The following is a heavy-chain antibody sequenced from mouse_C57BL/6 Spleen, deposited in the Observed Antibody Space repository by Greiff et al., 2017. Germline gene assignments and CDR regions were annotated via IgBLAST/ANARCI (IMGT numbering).Heavy chain of an antibody. Sequence: QVQLQQSGAELVRPGASVTLSCKASGYTFTDYEMHWVKQTPVHGLEWIGAIDPETGGTAYNQKFKGKAILTADKSSSTAYMELRSLTSEDSAVYYCTGRDYYGSSGAYWGQGTLVTVSA. CDR1: GYTFTDYE. D-gene: IGHD1-1*01. J-gene: IGHJ3*01. CDR3: TGRDYYGSSGAY. V-gene: IGHV1-15*01. CDR2: IDPETGGT.